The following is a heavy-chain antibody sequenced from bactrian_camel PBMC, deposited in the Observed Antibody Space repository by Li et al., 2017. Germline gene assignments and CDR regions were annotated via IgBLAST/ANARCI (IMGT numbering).Heavy chain of an antibody. CDR3: AADWGLRCPDEYNY. D-gene: IGHD5*01. Sequence: HVQLVESGGGSVEAGGSLRLTCTHSGYVSSRHCMGWYRQTPGKAREGIAAIDSDGVTVYADSVEDRFTISRDNDKNTLYLQMNSLKPEDTAMYYCAADWGLRCPDEYNYWGQGTQVTVS. J-gene: IGHJ4*01. CDR2: IDSDGVT. V-gene: IGHV3S53*01. CDR1: GYVSSRHC.